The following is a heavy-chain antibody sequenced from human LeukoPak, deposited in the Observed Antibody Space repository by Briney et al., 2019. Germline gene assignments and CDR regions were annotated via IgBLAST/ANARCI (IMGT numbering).Heavy chain of an antibody. CDR1: GFTFRSYG. D-gene: IGHD4-11*01. CDR3: ARGRADVSYYYSNSRYFDL. J-gene: IGHJ2*01. CDR2: ISYHGSNK. V-gene: IGHV3-30*03. Sequence: GGSLRLSCSASGFTFRSYGMHWVRQAPGKGLEWVAVISYHGSNKNYADSVKGRFTISRDTSKTLFLQMNSLRADDTAVYYCARGRADVSYYYSNSRYFDLWGRGTLVTVSS.